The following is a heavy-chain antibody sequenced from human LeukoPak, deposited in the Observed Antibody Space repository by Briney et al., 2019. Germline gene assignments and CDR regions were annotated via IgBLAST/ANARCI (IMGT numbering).Heavy chain of an antibody. J-gene: IGHJ4*02. V-gene: IGHV4-34*01. CDR2: INHSGST. CDR3: ARDSVPPGVFGY. D-gene: IGHD3-3*01. Sequence: PSETLSLTCAVYGGSFSSYYWSWIRQPPGKGLEWIGEINHSGSTNYNPSLKSQVTISVDTSKNQFSLKLSSVTAADTAVYYCARDSVPPGVFGYWGQGTLVTVSS. CDR1: GGSFSSYY.